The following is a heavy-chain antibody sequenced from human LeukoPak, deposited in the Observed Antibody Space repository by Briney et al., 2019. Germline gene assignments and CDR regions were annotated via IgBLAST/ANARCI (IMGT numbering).Heavy chain of an antibody. Sequence: SQTLSLTCAISGDSVSNTNAAWNWLRRSPSRGLEWLGRTYYRSRWHYDYAPSLQSRIVINPDTSRNQFSLKLSSVTAADTAVYYCARRIYITMIVVVIDRYAFDIWGQGTMVTVSS. CDR3: ARRIYITMIVVVIDRYAFDI. D-gene: IGHD3-22*01. CDR2: TYYRSRWHY. V-gene: IGHV6-1*01. CDR1: GDSVSNTNAA. J-gene: IGHJ3*02.